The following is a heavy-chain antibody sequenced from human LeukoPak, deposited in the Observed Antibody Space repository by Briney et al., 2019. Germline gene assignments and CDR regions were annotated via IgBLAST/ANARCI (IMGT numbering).Heavy chain of an antibody. CDR2: IYHSGST. V-gene: IGHV4-38-2*02. J-gene: IGHJ4*02. Sequence: PSETLSLTCTVSGYSISSGYYWGWIRQPPGKGLEWIGSIYHSGSTYYNPSLKSRVTISVDTSKSQFSLKLSSVTAADTAVYYCARAVVTVTTSFDYWGQGTLVTVSS. CDR3: ARAVVTVTTSFDY. CDR1: GYSISSGYY. D-gene: IGHD4-11*01.